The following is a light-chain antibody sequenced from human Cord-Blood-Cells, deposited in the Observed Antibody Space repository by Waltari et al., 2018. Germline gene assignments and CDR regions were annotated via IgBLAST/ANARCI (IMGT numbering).Light chain of an antibody. J-gene: IGLJ3*02. CDR1: SSAVGSYNL. Sequence: SALTQPASVSGSHGQSITISCTGTSSAVGSYNLVSWYQQHPGKAPKLMIYEGSKRPSGVSNRFSGSKSGNTASMTISGLQAEDEADYYCCSYAGSSTWVFGGGTKLTVL. CDR2: EGS. CDR3: CSYAGSSTWV. V-gene: IGLV2-23*01.